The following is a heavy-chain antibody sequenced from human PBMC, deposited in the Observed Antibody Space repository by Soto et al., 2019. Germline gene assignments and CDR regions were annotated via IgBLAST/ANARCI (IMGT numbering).Heavy chain of an antibody. V-gene: IGHV3-66*01. D-gene: IGHD3-10*01. CDR1: GFTGSSNY. CDR3: ARGVYYGSGSYYNAAFWFDP. Sequence: EVQLVESGGGLVQPGGSLRLSCAASGFTGSSNYMSWVRQAPGKGLEWVSVIYSGGSTYYADSVKARFTISRDNSKNTMYLQMNSLRAEDTAVYYCARGVYYGSGSYYNAAFWFDPWGQGTLVTVSS. CDR2: IYSGGST. J-gene: IGHJ5*02.